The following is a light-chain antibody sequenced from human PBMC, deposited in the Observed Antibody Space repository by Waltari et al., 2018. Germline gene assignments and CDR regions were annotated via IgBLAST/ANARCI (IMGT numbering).Light chain of an antibody. CDR1: SSDVGGYHY. J-gene: IGLJ2*01. CDR2: DVS. Sequence: QSALTQPAPVSGSAGQSITISCTGTSSDVGGYHYVSRYRQHPGKAPKVMIYDVSNRPSEVSTRFSGSKSGNTASLTISGLQAEDEADYYCSSYTSSSTLVFGGVTKLTVL. CDR3: SSYTSSSTLV. V-gene: IGLV2-14*01.